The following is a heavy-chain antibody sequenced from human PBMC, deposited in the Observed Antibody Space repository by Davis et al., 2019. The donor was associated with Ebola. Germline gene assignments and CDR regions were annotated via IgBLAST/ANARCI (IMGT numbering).Heavy chain of an antibody. CDR3: ARGQTVRAFEF. V-gene: IGHV4-59*01. Sequence: SETLSLTCTVSGASISSYFWGWIRQPPGKELEWIGYISYTGRTNYNPSLKSRVTISTDTSKNQFSLILDSVTAADTAIYYCARGQTVRAFEFWGQGTNVTVSS. CDR2: ISYTGRT. CDR1: GASISSYF. J-gene: IGHJ3*01. D-gene: IGHD4-17*01.